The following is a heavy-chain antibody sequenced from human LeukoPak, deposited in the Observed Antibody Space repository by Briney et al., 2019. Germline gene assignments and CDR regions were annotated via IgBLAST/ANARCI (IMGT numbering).Heavy chain of an antibody. Sequence: ASVKVSCKASGYTFTGYYMHWVRQAPGQGLEWMGWINPNSGGTNYAQKFQGRVTMTRDTSISTAYMELSRLRSDDTAVYYCARQYDYYDSSGYGARFDPWGQGTLVTVSS. D-gene: IGHD3-22*01. J-gene: IGHJ5*02. CDR3: ARQYDYYDSSGYGARFDP. CDR1: GYTFTGYY. CDR2: INPNSGGT. V-gene: IGHV1-2*02.